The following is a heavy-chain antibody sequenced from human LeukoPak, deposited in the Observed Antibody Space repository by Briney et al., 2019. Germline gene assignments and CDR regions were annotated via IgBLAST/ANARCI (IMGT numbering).Heavy chain of an antibody. J-gene: IGHJ4*02. CDR3: ARMVAGDFDY. CDR1: GGSISSGGYS. CDR2: IYHSGST. V-gene: IGHV4-30-2*01. Sequence: SETLSLTCAVSGGSISSGGYSWSWIRQPPGKGLEWIGYIYHSGSTYYNPSLKSRVTISVDTSKNQFSLKLSSVTAADTAVYYCARMVAGDFDYWGQGTLVTVSS. D-gene: IGHD6-19*01.